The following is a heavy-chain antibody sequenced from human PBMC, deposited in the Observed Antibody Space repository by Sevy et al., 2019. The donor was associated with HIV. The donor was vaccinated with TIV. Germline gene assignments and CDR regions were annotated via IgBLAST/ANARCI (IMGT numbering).Heavy chain of an antibody. CDR3: ARDRGVPRTRGSYQYGMDV. CDR2: ISSSSNFV. D-gene: IGHD3-16*01. J-gene: IGHJ6*02. Sequence: GGSLRLSCTASGFTFSSYDMNWVGQAPGQGLEWISSISSSSNFVYQADSVKGRFTISRDNAKNSLFLQMNSLTVEDTAVYYCARDRGVPRTRGSYQYGMDVWGQGTTVTVSS. V-gene: IGHV3-21*06. CDR1: GFTFSSYD.